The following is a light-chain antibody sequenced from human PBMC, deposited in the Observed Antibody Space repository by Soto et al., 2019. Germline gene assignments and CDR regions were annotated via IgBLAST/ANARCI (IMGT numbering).Light chain of an antibody. CDR1: QSISTG. CDR3: QHYSTVWA. Sequence: DIQMTQSPSTLSSSVGDRVTITCRASQSISTGLAWFQQKPGKAPNLLIYDASTLESGVPSRFSGSGSGTEFTLTISCLPPDDFATYYCQHYSTVWAFGQGTKVDIK. V-gene: IGKV1-5*01. CDR2: DAS. J-gene: IGKJ1*01.